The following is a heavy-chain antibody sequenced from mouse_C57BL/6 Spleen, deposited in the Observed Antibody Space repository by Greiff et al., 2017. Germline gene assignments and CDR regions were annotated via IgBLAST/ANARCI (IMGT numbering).Heavy chain of an antibody. D-gene: IGHD1-1*01. CDR2: ILPGSGST. V-gene: IGHV1-9*01. CDR1: GYTFTGYW. CDR3: ARGGYYGSSYVLYFDY. Sequence: VKLMESGAELMKPGASVKLSCKATGYTFTGYWIAWVQQRPGHGLEWIGEILPGSGSTNYNEKFKGKATFTADTSSNTAYMQLSSLTTEDSAIYYCARGGYYGSSYVLYFDYWGQGTTLTVSS. J-gene: IGHJ2*01.